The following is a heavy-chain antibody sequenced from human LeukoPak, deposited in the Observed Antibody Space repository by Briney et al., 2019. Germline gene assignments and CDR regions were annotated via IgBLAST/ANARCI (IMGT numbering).Heavy chain of an antibody. D-gene: IGHD3-3*01. V-gene: IGHV1-2*02. J-gene: IGHJ4*02. CDR2: INPNGGGT. Sequence: GASVKVSCKASGYTFTGYYIHWVRQAPGQGLEYMGWINPNGGGTKYAQKFQGRVTMTRDTSISTDYMEMRSLTSDDTALYFCAYEESGWQFFDYWGQGTLVTVSA. CDR3: AYEESGWQFFDY. CDR1: GYTFTGYY.